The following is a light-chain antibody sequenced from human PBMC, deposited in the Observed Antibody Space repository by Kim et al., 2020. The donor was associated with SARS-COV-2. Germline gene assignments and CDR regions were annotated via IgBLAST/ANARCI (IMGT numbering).Light chain of an antibody. Sequence: EIVLTQSPGTLSLSPGERATLSCRASQSVSDNYLAWYQQKPGQAPRLLIYGASSRAAGIPDRFSGSGSGTDFTLTISRLEPEDFAVYYCQQYDTSLTCTWGEGTKLE. J-gene: IGKJ2*02. CDR1: QSVSDNY. V-gene: IGKV3-20*01. CDR3: QQYDTSLTCT. CDR2: GAS.